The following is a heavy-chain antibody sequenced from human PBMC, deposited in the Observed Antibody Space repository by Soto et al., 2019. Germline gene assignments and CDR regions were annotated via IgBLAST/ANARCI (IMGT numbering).Heavy chain of an antibody. CDR3: AKDQRWVFGVVTQSRIFYY. D-gene: IGHD3-3*01. Sequence: EVQLLESGGGLVQPGGSLRLSCAASGFTFSSYAMSWVRQAPGKGLEWVSAISGSGGSTYYADSVKGRFTISRDNSKNTLYLHMNSLRAEDTAVYYCAKDQRWVFGVVTQSRIFYYWGQGTLVTVSS. CDR2: ISGSGGST. CDR1: GFTFSSYA. J-gene: IGHJ4*02. V-gene: IGHV3-23*01.